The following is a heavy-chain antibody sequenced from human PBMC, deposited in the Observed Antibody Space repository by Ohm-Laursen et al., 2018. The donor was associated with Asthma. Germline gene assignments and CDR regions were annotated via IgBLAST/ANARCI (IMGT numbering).Heavy chain of an antibody. CDR1: GGSISSGDYY. CDR3: ARGRGVVVVAAYYFDY. Sequence: SDTLSLTCTVSGGSISSGDYYWSWIRQPPGKGLEWIGYIYYSGSTYYNPSLKSRVTISVDTSKNQFSLKLSSVTAADTAVYYCARGRGVVVVAAYYFDYWGQGTLVTVSS. V-gene: IGHV4-30-4*02. CDR2: IYYSGST. J-gene: IGHJ4*02. D-gene: IGHD2-15*01.